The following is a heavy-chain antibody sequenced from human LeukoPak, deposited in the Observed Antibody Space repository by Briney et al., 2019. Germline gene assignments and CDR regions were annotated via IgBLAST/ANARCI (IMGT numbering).Heavy chain of an antibody. CDR3: ASLLYSSGWSGFDY. D-gene: IGHD6-19*01. J-gene: IGHJ4*02. CDR1: GFTVSSNY. CDR2: IYSGGST. V-gene: IGHV3-53*01. Sequence: GGSLRLSCAASGFTVSSNYMNWVRQAPGKGLEWVSVIYSGGSTYYADPVKGRFTISRDNSKNTLYLQMNSLRAEDTAVYYCASLLYSSGWSGFDYWGQGTLVTVSS.